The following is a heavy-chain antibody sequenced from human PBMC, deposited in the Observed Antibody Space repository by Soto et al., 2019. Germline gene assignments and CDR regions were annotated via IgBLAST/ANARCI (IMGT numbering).Heavy chain of an antibody. J-gene: IGHJ6*02. V-gene: IGHV5-10-1*01. D-gene: IGHD6-6*01. CDR1: GYSFTSYW. CDR2: IDPSDSYT. CDR3: ARQRSYSSSHGMDV. Sequence: PGESLTTYCKVPGYSFTSYWIIWVRQMPGKGLEWMGRIDPSDSYTNYSPSFQGHVTISADKSISTAYLQWSSLKASDTAMYYCARQRSYSSSHGMDVWGQGTTVTVSS.